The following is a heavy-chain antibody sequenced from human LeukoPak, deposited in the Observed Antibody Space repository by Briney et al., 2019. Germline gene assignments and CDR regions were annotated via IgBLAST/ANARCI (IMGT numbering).Heavy chain of an antibody. J-gene: IGHJ4*02. CDR2: ISGSGGST. V-gene: IGHV3-23*01. D-gene: IGHD5-18*01. CDR1: GFTFSSYE. Sequence: GGSLRLSCAASGFTFSSYEMNWVRQAPGKGLEWVSAISGSGGSTYYADSVKGRFTISRDNSKNTLYLQMNSLRAEDTAVYYCAKDPQLPPEGDYWGQGTLVTVSS. CDR3: AKDPQLPPEGDY.